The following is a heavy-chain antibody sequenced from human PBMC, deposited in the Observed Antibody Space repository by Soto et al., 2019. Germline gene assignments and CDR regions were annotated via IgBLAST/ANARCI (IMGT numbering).Heavy chain of an antibody. V-gene: IGHV4-34*01. CDR3: ARRGRIAAARNYYYYMDV. J-gene: IGHJ6*03. Sequence: SETLSLTCAVYGGSFSGYYWSWIRQPPGKGLEWIGEINHSGSTNYNPSLKSRVTISVDTSKNQFSLKLSSVTAADTAVYYCARRGRIAAARNYYYYMDVWGKGTTVTVSS. CDR2: INHSGST. D-gene: IGHD6-13*01. CDR1: GGSFSGYY.